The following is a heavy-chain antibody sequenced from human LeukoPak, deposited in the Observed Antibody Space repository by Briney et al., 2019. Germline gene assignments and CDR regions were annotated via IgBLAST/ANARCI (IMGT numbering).Heavy chain of an antibody. Sequence: GGSLRLSCAASGFTFSSYAMHWVRQAPGKGLEWVAVISYDGSNKYYADSVKGRFTIFRDNSKNTLYLQMNSLRAEDTAVYYCARDHLKADTAMVRFAFDYWGQGTLVTVSS. V-gene: IGHV3-30*04. D-gene: IGHD5-18*01. CDR2: ISYDGSNK. CDR1: GFTFSSYA. CDR3: ARDHLKADTAMVRFAFDY. J-gene: IGHJ4*02.